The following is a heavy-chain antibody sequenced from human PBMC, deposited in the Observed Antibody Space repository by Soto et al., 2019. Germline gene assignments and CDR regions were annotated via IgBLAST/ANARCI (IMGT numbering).Heavy chain of an antibody. V-gene: IGHV3-15*01. CDR2: IKSKTDGGTT. CDR1: GFTFSNAW. D-gene: IGHD3-22*01. J-gene: IGHJ5*02. Sequence: PGGSMRLSCAASGFTFSNAWMSWVRQTPGKGLEWVGRIKSKTDGGTTDYAAPVKGRFTISRDDSKNTLYLQMNSLKTEDTAVYYCTTVIYAVVVIGSGWFDPWGQGTLVTV. CDR3: TTVIYAVVVIGSGWFDP.